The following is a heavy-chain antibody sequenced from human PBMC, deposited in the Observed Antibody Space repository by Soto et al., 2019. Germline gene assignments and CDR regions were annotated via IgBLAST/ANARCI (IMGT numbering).Heavy chain of an antibody. Sequence: GSSGKVCCKASGYTFTRYGISWVRQAPGQGLEWMGWISAYNGNTNYAQKLQGRVTMTTDTSTSTAYMELRSLRSDDTAVYYCSRGGDSSGWYWGSSYYGMDVWR. V-gene: IGHV1-18*01. CDR1: GYTFTRYG. D-gene: IGHD6-19*01. CDR2: ISAYNGNT. CDR3: SRGGDSSGWYWGSSYYGMDV. J-gene: IGHJ6*02.